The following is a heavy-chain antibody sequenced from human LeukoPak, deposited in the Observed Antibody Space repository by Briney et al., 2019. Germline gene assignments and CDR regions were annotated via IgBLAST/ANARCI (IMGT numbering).Heavy chain of an antibody. CDR2: IYHSGST. J-gene: IGHJ4*02. CDR1: GYSISSGYY. Sequence: SETLSLTCTVSGYSISSGYYWGWIRQPPGKGLEWIGSIYHSGSTYYNPSLKSRITISVDTSKNQFSLKLSSVTAADTAVYFCARAIAARRRVGWDYFDYWGQGTLVTVSS. D-gene: IGHD6-6*01. CDR3: ARAIAARRRVGWDYFDY. V-gene: IGHV4-38-2*02.